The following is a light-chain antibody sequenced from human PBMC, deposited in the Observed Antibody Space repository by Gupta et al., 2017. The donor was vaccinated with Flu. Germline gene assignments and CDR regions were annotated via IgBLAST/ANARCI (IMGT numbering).Light chain of an antibody. CDR1: QSVDAK. CDR3: QQYKEWPLT. V-gene: IGKV3-15*01. Sequence: EIAVTQSPATLSVSPGDRATLSCRASQSVDAKLAWYQQKPGQAPRLLIFSGLIRATGVPARFGGSGSGTHFTLTISSLQSEDFAIYYCQQYKEWPLTFGGGTKVEIK. J-gene: IGKJ4*01. CDR2: SGL.